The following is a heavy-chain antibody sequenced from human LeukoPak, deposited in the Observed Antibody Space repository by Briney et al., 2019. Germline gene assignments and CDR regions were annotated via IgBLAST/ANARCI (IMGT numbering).Heavy chain of an antibody. V-gene: IGHV1-18*01. Sequence: ASVKVSCKASGYTFGSYYISWVRQAPGQGLEWMGWISGYNGNTNYAQRFQDKITMTVDKSTTTVYMELNSLRLDDTAVYYCARTHDFWATRKGDYFDPCGQGTLVTVSS. J-gene: IGHJ4*02. D-gene: IGHD3-3*01. CDR2: ISGYNGNT. CDR3: ARTHDFWATRKGDYFDP. CDR1: GYTFGSYY.